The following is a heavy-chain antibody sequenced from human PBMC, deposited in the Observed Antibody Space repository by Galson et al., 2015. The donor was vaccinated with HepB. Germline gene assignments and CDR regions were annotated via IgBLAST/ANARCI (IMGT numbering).Heavy chain of an antibody. CDR2: INTNTGNP. J-gene: IGHJ6*03. V-gene: IGHV7-4-1*02. CDR3: ARDGGNYDFWSGYYYYYYYMDV. CDR1: GYTFTSYA. Sequence: SVKVSCKASGYTFTSYAMNWVRQAPGQGLEWMGWINTNTGNPTYAQGFTGRFVFSLDTSVSTAYLQISSLKAEDTAVYYCARDGGNYDFWSGYYYYYYYMDVWGKGTTVTVSS. D-gene: IGHD3-3*01.